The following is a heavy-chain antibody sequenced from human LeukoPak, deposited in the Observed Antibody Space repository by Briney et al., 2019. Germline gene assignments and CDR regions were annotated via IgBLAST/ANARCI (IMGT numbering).Heavy chain of an antibody. CDR2: IHPSGSV. V-gene: IGHV4-4*07. CDR1: GDSISSYY. CDR3: AREFFRGLTFCFFLCP. Sequence: PSETLSLTCNVSGDSISSYYWSWIRQPAGKALEWIGRIHPSGSVTFNPSLKSRVTISIDKSMDQVSLRLTSVTAADTAMYYCAREFFRGLTFCFFLCPLGQGNL. J-gene: IGHJ5*01. D-gene: IGHD3-3*01.